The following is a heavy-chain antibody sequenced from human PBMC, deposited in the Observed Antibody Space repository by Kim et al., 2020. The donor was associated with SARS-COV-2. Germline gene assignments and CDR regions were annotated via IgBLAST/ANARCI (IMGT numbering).Heavy chain of an antibody. J-gene: IGHJ4*02. CDR3: ASHIVSAWGY. CDR1: GGSISSSSYY. Sequence: SETLSLTCTVSGGSISSSSYYWGWIRQPPGNGLEWIGSIYYSGSTYYNPSLKSRVTISVDTSKNQFSLKLSSVTAADTAVYYCASHIVSAWGYWGQGTLV. V-gene: IGHV4-39*01. D-gene: IGHD3-22*01. CDR2: IYYSGST.